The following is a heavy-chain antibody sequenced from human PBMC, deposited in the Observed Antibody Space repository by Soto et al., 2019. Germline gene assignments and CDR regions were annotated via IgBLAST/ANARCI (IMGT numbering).Heavy chain of an antibody. CDR1: GYSFTNYW. V-gene: IGHV5-51*01. CDR2: IFPADSDT. CDR3: ARSGYSGYEFDY. Sequence: GESLKISCKASGYSFTNYWIGWVRQMPGKGLEWMGIIFPADSDTRYSPSFQGQVTISADKSISTAYLQWSSLKASDTAMYHCARSGYSGYEFDYWGQGTLVTVSS. D-gene: IGHD5-12*01. J-gene: IGHJ4*02.